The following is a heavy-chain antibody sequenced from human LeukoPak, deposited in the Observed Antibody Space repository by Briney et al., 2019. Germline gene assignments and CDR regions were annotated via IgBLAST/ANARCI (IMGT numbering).Heavy chain of an antibody. CDR3: AGHHPRNTVDF. CDR2: ISDIGSI. Sequence: SGTLSLTCTVSGGSISSYYWSWIRQPPGKGLEWIAYISDIGSIKYNPSLKRRVTISLDTSKNQFPLQLSSVTAADTAVYYCAGHHPRNTVDFWGQGTLVTVSS. CDR1: GGSISSYY. D-gene: IGHD2/OR15-2a*01. J-gene: IGHJ4*02. V-gene: IGHV4-59*08.